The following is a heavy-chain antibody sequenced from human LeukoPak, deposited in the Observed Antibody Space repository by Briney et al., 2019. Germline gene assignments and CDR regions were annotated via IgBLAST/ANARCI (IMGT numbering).Heavy chain of an antibody. V-gene: IGHV4-34*01. CDR2: INARGDT. J-gene: IGHJ5*02. CDR1: GWSFNDYY. Sequence: SETLSLTCAVYGWSFNDYYWNWIRQPPGKGLEWIGEINARGDTNYNPSLKSRVTVSVDTSKKQFSLRLTSMIAADTALYYCARGQVPAARGYNWFDPWGQGTLVTVSS. CDR3: ARGQVPAARGYNWFDP. D-gene: IGHD2-2*01.